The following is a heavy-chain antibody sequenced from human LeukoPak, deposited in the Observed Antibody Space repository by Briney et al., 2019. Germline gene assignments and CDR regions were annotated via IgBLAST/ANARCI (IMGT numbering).Heavy chain of an antibody. Sequence: SETLSLTCTVSGGSISSYYWSWIRQPAGKGLEWIGRIYTSGSTNYNPSLKSRVTMSVDTSKNQFSLNLRFVTAADTAVYYCARDSSGYYSFDYWGQGALVTVSS. V-gene: IGHV4-4*07. CDR2: IYTSGST. D-gene: IGHD3-22*01. CDR3: ARDSSGYYSFDY. CDR1: GGSISSYY. J-gene: IGHJ4*02.